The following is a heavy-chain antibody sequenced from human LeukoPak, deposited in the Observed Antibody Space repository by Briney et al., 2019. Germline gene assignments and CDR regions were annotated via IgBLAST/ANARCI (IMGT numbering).Heavy chain of an antibody. CDR1: GFTVSSNY. CDR3: ARSNTMTSNYYYGMDV. CDR2: IYSSDST. J-gene: IGHJ6*02. Sequence: HPGGSLRLSCAASGFTVSSNYMSCPRQAPGKGLEWVSVIYSSDSTYYVDSVRGRFTISRDISENTLYLQMNSLRAEDTAVYYCARSNTMTSNYYYGMDVWGQGTTVTVSS. D-gene: IGHD4-11*01. V-gene: IGHV3-66*01.